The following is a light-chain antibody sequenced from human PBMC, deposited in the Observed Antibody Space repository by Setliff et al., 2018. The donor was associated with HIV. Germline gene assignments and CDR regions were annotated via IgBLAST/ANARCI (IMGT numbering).Light chain of an antibody. V-gene: IGLV2-23*02. CDR2: EVN. CDR1: SSDIGRYNF. CDR3: CSYAGTSYG. J-gene: IGLJ1*01. Sequence: QSALTQPASVSGSPGQSITISCTGTSSDIGRYNFVSWFQQHAGKAPKLMIYEVNKRPSGVSNRFSGSKSGNTASLTISWLQAEDEADYYCCSYAGTSYGFGTGTKVTVL.